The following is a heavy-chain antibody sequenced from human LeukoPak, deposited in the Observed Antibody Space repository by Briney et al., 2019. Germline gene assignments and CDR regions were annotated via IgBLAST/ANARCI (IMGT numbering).Heavy chain of an antibody. CDR2: IYTSGST. D-gene: IGHD3-9*01. V-gene: IGHV4-39*01. CDR3: ARQKKLRYFDWLLSNHYYYYMDV. CDR1: GVSISSSNSY. Sequence: SETLSLTCTVSGVSISSSNSYWGWIRQPPGKGLEWIGSIYTSGSTNYNPSLKSRVTISVDTSKNQFSLKLSSVTAADTAVYYCARQKKLRYFDWLLSNHYYYYMDVWGKGTTVTISS. J-gene: IGHJ6*03.